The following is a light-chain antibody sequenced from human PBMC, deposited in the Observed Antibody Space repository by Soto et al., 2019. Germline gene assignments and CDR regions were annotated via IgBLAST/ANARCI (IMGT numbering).Light chain of an antibody. V-gene: IGKV1-39*01. CDR2: AAS. Sequence: DVKMTQSPSSLSASVAARDPVTCRTSHIINTTLNWYQQKTGQAPKLLIYAASSVPSGVPAKLSGSGSATFFTLTIHNLQPDDFAAYFCQQSHNCPPTFGPGTKVDIK. CDR1: HIINTT. CDR3: QQSHNCPPT. J-gene: IGKJ1*01.